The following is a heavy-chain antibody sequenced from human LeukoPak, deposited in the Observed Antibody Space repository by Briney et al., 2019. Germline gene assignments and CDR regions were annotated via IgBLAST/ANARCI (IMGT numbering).Heavy chain of an antibody. CDR2: INPSGGST. Sequence: GASVKVSCKASGYTCTSYYMHWVRQAPGQALEWMGIINPSGGSTRYAQKFQGRVTMTRDTSTSTVYMELSSLRSEDTAVHYCARDGVVAATVWFDPWGQGTLVTVSS. CDR1: GYTCTSYY. J-gene: IGHJ5*02. V-gene: IGHV1-46*01. D-gene: IGHD2-15*01. CDR3: ARDGVVAATVWFDP.